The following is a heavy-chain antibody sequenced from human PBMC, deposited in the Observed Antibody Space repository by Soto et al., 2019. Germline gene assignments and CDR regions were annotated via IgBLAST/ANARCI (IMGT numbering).Heavy chain of an antibody. J-gene: IGHJ6*03. V-gene: IGHV1-8*01. CDR2: MNPNSGNT. CDR3: AGVSFWSGYFSDYYYYMDV. Sequence: ASVKVSCKASGYTFTSYDINWVRQATGQGLEWMGWMNPNSGNTGNARKFQGRVTMTRNTSIRTAYMELSSLRSEDTAVYYCAGVSFWSGYFSDYYYYMDVWGKGTTVTVSS. CDR1: GYTFTSYD. D-gene: IGHD3-3*01.